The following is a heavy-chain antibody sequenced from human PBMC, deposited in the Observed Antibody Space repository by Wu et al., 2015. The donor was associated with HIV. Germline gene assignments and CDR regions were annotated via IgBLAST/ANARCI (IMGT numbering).Heavy chain of an antibody. CDR2: ISGYTGKT. J-gene: IGHJ4*02. V-gene: IGHV1-18*01. CDR3: ARDTDFWSVNAKLPLLY. CDR1: GYTFSSYG. D-gene: IGHD3-3*01. Sequence: QVHLEQSGAEVKKPGASVKVSCKTSGYTFSSYGISWVRQAPGQGLEWMGWISGYTGKTNYAQRFQDRVTLTTDTSTSTAYMEVRSLTSDDTAVYYCARDTDFWSVNAKLPLLYWGQGTLVTVSS.